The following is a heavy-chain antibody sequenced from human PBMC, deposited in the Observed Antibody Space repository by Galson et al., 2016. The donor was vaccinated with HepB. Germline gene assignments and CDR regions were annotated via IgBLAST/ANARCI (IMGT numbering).Heavy chain of an antibody. CDR1: EFAFSSYA. CDR2: ISGSGDNT. J-gene: IGHJ4*02. CDR3: AKGLQVDKSMVGAY. Sequence: SLRLSCAAAEFAFSSYAMSWVRQAPVKGLEWVSTISGSGDNTYYADSVKGRFTISRDNSKSTLYLQINTLRADDTAVYYCAKGLQVDKSMVGAYWGQGTLVTVSS. V-gene: IGHV3-23*01. D-gene: IGHD5-18*01.